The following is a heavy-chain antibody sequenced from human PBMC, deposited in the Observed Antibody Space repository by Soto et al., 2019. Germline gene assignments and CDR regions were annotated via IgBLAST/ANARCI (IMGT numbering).Heavy chain of an antibody. D-gene: IGHD1-26*01. CDR3: AREEEYSASIYDY. CDR2: TYYRAKWYY. CDR1: GDRVSSNSAG. V-gene: IGHV6-1*01. Sequence: LQTLSLTCAITGDRVSSNSAGWSWVRQSPSRGLEWLGRTYYRAKWYYEYAVSVRGRITINPDTSKNQYSLQLNSVTPEDTAVDFRAREEEYSASIYDYSGQGTLVTVSS. J-gene: IGHJ4*01.